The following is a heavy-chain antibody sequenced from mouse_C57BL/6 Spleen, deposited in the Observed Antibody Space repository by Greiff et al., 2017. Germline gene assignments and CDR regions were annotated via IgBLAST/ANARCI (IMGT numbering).Heavy chain of an antibody. D-gene: IGHD3-3*01. V-gene: IGHV5-4*03. CDR2: ISDGGSYT. Sequence: EVKLVESGGGLVKPGGSLKLSCAASGFTFSSYAMSWVRQTPEKRLEWVATISDGGSYTYYPDNVKGRFTISRDNAKNNLYLQMSHLKSEDTAMYYCARGTFDVWGTGTTVTVSS. CDR1: GFTFSSYA. CDR3: ARGTFDV. J-gene: IGHJ1*03.